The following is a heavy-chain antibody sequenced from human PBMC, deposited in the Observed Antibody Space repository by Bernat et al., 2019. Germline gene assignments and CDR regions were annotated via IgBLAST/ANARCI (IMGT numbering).Heavy chain of an antibody. D-gene: IGHD3-3*01. Sequence: QVQLVQSGAEVKKPGASVKVSCKASGYTFTSYGISWVRQAPGQGLEWMGWISAYNGNTNYAQKLQGRVTMTTDTSTSTAYMELRSLRSDDTAVYYCAREAPYYDFWSGYPYYYYYMDVWGKGTTVTVSS. CDR2: ISAYNGNT. CDR1: GYTFTSYG. CDR3: AREAPYYDFWSGYPYYYYYMDV. J-gene: IGHJ6*03. V-gene: IGHV1-18*04.